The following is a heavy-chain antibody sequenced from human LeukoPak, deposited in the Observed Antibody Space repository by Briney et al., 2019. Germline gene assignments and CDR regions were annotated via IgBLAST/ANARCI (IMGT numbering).Heavy chain of an antibody. D-gene: IGHD6-25*01. V-gene: IGHV3-30*03. CDR2: ISYDGSNK. CDR3: ARDRSGIYDAFDL. CDR1: GFTFSSYG. J-gene: IGHJ3*01. Sequence: PGGSLRLSCAASGFTFSSYGMHWVRQAPGKGLEWVAVISYDGSNKDYADSVKGRFTISRDNSKNTLYLQMNSLRAEDTAVYYCARDRSGIYDAFDLWGQGTVVAVST.